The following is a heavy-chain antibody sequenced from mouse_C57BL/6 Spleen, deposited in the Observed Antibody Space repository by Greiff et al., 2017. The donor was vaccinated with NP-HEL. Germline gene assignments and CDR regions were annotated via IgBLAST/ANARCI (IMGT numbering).Heavy chain of an antibody. CDR1: GYTFTSYW. Sequence: VKLQQPGAELVKPGASVKLSCKASGYTFTSYWMHWVKQRPGQGLEWIGMIHPNSGSTNYNEKFKSKATLTVDKSSSTAYMQLSSLTSEDSAVYYCARSYGSSYDYWGQGTTLTVSS. D-gene: IGHD1-1*01. J-gene: IGHJ2*01. V-gene: IGHV1-64*01. CDR2: IHPNSGST. CDR3: ARSYGSSYDY.